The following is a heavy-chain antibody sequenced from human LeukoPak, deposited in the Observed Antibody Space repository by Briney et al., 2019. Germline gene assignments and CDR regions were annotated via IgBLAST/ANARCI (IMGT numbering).Heavy chain of an antibody. J-gene: IGHJ3*02. CDR1: GFTFTNDW. CDR2: IDQDGSTK. CDR3: ARDTSPSSSSSYFDALAM. Sequence: PGGSLRLSCVTSGFTFTNDWMTWVRQAQGKGLEWVANIDQDGSTKNYVDSVRGRFTISRDNTRNSLFLQMNSLRAEGTAIYYCARDTSPSSSSSYFDALAMWGQGAMVTVSS. V-gene: IGHV3-7*01. D-gene: IGHD6-13*01.